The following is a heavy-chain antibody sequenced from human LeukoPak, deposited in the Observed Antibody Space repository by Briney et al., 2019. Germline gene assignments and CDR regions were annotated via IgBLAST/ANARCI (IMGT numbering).Heavy chain of an antibody. V-gene: IGHV3-23*01. D-gene: IGHD1-26*01. CDR2: ISGSGGST. Sequence: GGSLRLSCAASGFTFSSYAMRWVRQAPGKGLEWVSAISGSGGSTYYADSVKGRFTISRDNSKNTLYLQMNSLRAEDTAVYYCAKDANSGSYYGLFDYWGQGTLVTVSS. CDR3: AKDANSGSYYGLFDY. J-gene: IGHJ4*02. CDR1: GFTFSSYA.